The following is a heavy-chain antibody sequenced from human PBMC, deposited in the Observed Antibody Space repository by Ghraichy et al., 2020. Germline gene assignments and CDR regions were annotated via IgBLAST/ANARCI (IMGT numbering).Heavy chain of an antibody. CDR1: GFSLSTSGVG. D-gene: IGHD3-3*01. J-gene: IGHJ5*02. Sequence: SGPTLVKPTQTLTLTCTFSGFSLSTSGVGVGWIRQPPGKAPEWLALIYWDDDKRYSPSLESRLTITKDTSKNQVVLTMTNVDPVDTATYYCAHRAIVTIFGVVIKGDWYDPWGQGTLVTVSS. V-gene: IGHV2-5*02. CDR2: IYWDDDK. CDR3: AHRAIVTIFGVVIKGDWYDP.